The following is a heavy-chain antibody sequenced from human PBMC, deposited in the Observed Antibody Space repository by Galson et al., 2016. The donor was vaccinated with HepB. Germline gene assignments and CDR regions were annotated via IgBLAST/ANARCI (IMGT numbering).Heavy chain of an antibody. Sequence: SLRLSCAASGFTFSSYGMHWLRQAPGKGLDWVAVISYEGSRKYYADSVKGRFTISRDNSKNTLYLQTNSLRPEDTAIYYCAKFVRVGIGNSPWGTHYGMDVWGHGTTVTVSS. D-gene: IGHD3-16*01. J-gene: IGHJ6*02. CDR2: ISYEGSRK. CDR1: GFTFSSYG. CDR3: AKFVRVGIGNSPWGTHYGMDV. V-gene: IGHV3-30*18.